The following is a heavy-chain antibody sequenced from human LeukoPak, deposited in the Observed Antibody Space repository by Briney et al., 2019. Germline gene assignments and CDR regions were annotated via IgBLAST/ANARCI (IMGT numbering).Heavy chain of an antibody. J-gene: IGHJ4*02. V-gene: IGHV3-23*01. Sequence: PGGSLRLSCAASGFTFSGYGMHWVRQAPGKGLEWVSSISGSGTDTYYADSVKGRFTISRDNSRNTLYLQMNSLRAEDTAVYYCANFGCSSTTCLNYWGQGTLVTVSS. CDR1: GFTFSGYG. D-gene: IGHD2-2*01. CDR2: ISGSGTDT. CDR3: ANFGCSSTTCLNY.